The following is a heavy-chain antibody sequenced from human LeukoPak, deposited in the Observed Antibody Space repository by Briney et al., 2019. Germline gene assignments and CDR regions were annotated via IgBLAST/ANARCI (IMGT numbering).Heavy chain of an antibody. Sequence: GSLRLSCAASGFTFSSYAMHWVRQAPGKGLEWVSTISGSGGSTNYADSEKGRFTISRDNSKNALYLQMNSLRAEDTAVYYCAKSPYSGSYSPIDYWGQGTLVTISS. CDR1: GFTFSSYA. CDR2: ISGSGGST. CDR3: AKSPYSGSYSPIDY. V-gene: IGHV3-23*01. D-gene: IGHD3-10*01. J-gene: IGHJ4*02.